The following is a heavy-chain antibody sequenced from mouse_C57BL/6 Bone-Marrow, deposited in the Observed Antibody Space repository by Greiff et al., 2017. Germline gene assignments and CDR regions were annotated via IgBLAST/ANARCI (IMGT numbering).Heavy chain of an antibody. J-gene: IGHJ2*01. V-gene: IGHV1-43*01. Sequence: VQLKQSGPELVKPGASVKISCKASGYSFTGYYMHWVKQSSEKSLEWIGEINPSTGGTSYNQKFKGKATLTVDKSSSTAYMQLKSLTSEDSAVYYCARSIYYYGLVDYWGQGTTLTVSS. CDR1: GYSFTGYY. D-gene: IGHD1-1*01. CDR2: INPSTGGT. CDR3: ARSIYYYGLVDY.